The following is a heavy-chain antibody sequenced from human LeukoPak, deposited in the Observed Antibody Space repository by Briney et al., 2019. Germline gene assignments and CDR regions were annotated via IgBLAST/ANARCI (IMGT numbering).Heavy chain of an antibody. V-gene: IGHV3-74*01. CDR2: INSDGSST. D-gene: IGHD6-13*01. CDR3: ARTAAGTFFGY. Sequence: PGGSLRLSCAASGFTFSSYWMHWVRQAPGKGLVWVSRINSDGSSTSYADSVKGRFTISRDNAKNTLYLQMNSLRAEDTAVYYCARTAAGTFFGYWGQGTLVTVSS. J-gene: IGHJ4*02. CDR1: GFTFSSYW.